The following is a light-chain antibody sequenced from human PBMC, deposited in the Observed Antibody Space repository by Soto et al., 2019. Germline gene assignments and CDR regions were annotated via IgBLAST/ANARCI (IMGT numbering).Light chain of an antibody. CDR3: GTWDSSLSAGM. Sequence: HSVLTQPPSVSAAPGQKVTISCSGTSSNIGNNYVSWYQHLPGTAPKLLIYDNNERPSGIPDRFSGSKSGTSATLGITGLQTGDEADYYCGTWDSSLSAGMFGGGTKLTVL. V-gene: IGLV1-51*01. CDR1: SSNIGNNY. J-gene: IGLJ3*02. CDR2: DNN.